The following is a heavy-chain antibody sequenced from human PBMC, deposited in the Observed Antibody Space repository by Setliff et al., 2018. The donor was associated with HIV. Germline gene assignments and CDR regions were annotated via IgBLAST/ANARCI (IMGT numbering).Heavy chain of an antibody. V-gene: IGHV1-18*01. CDR1: GYTFTSHV. Sequence: ASVKVSCKASGYTFTSHVIHWVRQAPGQRLEWMGWISAYNGNTNYAQKLQGRVTMTTDTSTSTAYMELRSLRSDDTAVYYCARDWLPRVLRYWGQGTLVTVS. CDR3: ARDWLPRVLRY. J-gene: IGHJ4*02. CDR2: ISAYNGNT. D-gene: IGHD5-12*01.